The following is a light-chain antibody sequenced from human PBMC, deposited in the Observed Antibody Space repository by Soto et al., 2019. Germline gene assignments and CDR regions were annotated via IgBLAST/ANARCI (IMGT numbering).Light chain of an antibody. J-gene: IGKJ4*02. CDR2: KAS. Sequence: DIQMTQSPSTLSASVGDRVTITCRASQSISSWLAWYQQKPGKAPKLLIYKASSLESGVPSRFGGSGSGTEFTLIISSLQPDDFAAYYCQQYSFYPFSFGGGTKVEIK. CDR1: QSISSW. V-gene: IGKV1-5*03. CDR3: QQYSFYPFS.